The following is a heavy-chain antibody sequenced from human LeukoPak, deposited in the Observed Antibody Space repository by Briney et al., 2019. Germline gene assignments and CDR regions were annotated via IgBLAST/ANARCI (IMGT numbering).Heavy chain of an antibody. J-gene: IGHJ3*02. D-gene: IGHD1-26*01. CDR2: INTDGSST. V-gene: IGHV3-74*01. Sequence: GGSLRLSCAASGFTFSSYWMHWVRQAPGKGLVWVSRINTDGSSTSYADSVKGRFTISRDNAKNTLYLQMNSLIAEDTAVYYCAKIVGVYFGAFDIWGQGTMVTVSS. CDR3: AKIVGVYFGAFDI. CDR1: GFTFSSYW.